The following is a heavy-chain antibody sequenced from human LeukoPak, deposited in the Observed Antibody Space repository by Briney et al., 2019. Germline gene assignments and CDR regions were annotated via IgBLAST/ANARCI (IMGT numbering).Heavy chain of an antibody. V-gene: IGHV1-18*01. CDR3: ARDRGYSSGWYVSGEDYFDY. D-gene: IGHD6-19*01. Sequence: ASVKVSCKASGYTFTSYGISWVRQAPGQGLEWIGWISAYNGNTNYAQKLQGRVTMTTDTSTSTAYMELRSLRSDDTAVYYCARDRGYSSGWYVSGEDYFDYWGQGTLVTVSS. CDR2: ISAYNGNT. CDR1: GYTFTSYG. J-gene: IGHJ4*02.